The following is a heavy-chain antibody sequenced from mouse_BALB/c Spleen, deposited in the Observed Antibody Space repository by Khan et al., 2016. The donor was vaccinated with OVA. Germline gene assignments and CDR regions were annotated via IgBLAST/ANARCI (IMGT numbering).Heavy chain of an antibody. V-gene: IGHV1-75*01. J-gene: IGHJ3*01. D-gene: IGHD2-3*01. CDR3: ARGGYSAFSY. CDR2: IFPGSNTP. Sequence: VQLQESGPEVVKPGASLKVSCKASGYTFTDYIIGWVKQSTRQGLEWIGDIFPGSNTPYYNEKFKDKATLTVDISSNTAYMQLSSLTSEDSAVYFCARGGYSAFSYWGQGTLVTVSA. CDR1: GYTFTDYI.